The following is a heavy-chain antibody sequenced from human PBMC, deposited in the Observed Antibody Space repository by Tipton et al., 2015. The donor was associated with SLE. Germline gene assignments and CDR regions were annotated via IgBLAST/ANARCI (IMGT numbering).Heavy chain of an antibody. Sequence: SLRLSCAASGFTFSSYAMSWVRQAPGKGLEWVSAISGSGGSTYYADSVKGRFTISRDNSKNTLYLQMNSLRAEDTAVYYCAREGVYYYDSSGYSFSYWGQGTLVTVSS. V-gene: IGHV3-23*01. CDR2: ISGSGGST. CDR3: AREGVYYYDSSGYSFSY. D-gene: IGHD3-22*01. J-gene: IGHJ4*02. CDR1: GFTFSSYA.